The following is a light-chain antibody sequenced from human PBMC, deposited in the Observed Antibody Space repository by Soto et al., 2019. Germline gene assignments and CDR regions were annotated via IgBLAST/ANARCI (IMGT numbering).Light chain of an antibody. CDR2: DVS. CDR1: GSDVRGNKY. CDR3: SPFTATLNV. V-gene: IGLV2-14*03. J-gene: IGLJ1*01. Sequence: QSVLTQPASMSGSPGQSITISCTGTGSDVRGNKYVSWYQHYPGKAPKLMISDVSNRPSGVSDRFSGSKSGDTASLTISGPRAEGGADYNCSPFTATLNVFGTGTKVTVL.